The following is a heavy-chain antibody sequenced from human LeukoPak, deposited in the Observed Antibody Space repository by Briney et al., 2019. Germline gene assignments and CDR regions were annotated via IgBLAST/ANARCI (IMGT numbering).Heavy chain of an antibody. V-gene: IGHV4-34*01. CDR2: INHSGST. D-gene: IGHD3-10*01. CDR3: ASDRIWFGESTNEY. CDR1: GGSFSDYY. Sequence: SETLSLTCAVCGGSFSDYYWRWIRQPPGKGLEWIGEINHSGSTNYNPSLKSRVTISVDTSKNQFSLKLSSVTAADTAFYYCASDRIWFGESTNEYWGQGTLVTVSS. J-gene: IGHJ4*02.